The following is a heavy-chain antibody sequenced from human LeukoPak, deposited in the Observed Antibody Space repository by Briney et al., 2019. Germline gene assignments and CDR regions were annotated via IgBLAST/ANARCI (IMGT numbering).Heavy chain of an antibody. CDR2: ISGSGGST. D-gene: IGHD3-10*01. CDR3: AKSRGVITYYFDY. V-gene: IGHV3-23*01. Sequence: PGGTLRLSCAASGFTFSSYGMSWVRQAPGKGLEWVSAISGSGGSTYYADSVKGRFTISRDNSKNTLYLQMNSLRAEDTAVYYCAKSRGVITYYFDYWGQGTLVTVSS. J-gene: IGHJ4*02. CDR1: GFTFSSYG.